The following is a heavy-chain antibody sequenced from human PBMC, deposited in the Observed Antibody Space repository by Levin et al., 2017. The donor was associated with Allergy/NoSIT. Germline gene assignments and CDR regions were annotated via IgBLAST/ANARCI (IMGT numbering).Heavy chain of an antibody. V-gene: IGHV3-48*01. Sequence: PGGSLRLSCAASGFAFSDSSMNWVRQAPGKGLEWVSYISSDLSTIYYADSVKGRFTISRDNAKNSLYLQMNSLRAEDTAVYYCARTRIAAAGTDFDYWGQGTLVTVSS. CDR3: ARTRIAAAGTDFDY. J-gene: IGHJ4*02. CDR1: GFAFSDSS. D-gene: IGHD6-13*01. CDR2: ISSDLSTI.